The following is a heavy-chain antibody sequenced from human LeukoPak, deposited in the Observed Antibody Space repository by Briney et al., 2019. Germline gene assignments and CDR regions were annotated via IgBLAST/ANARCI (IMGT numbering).Heavy chain of an antibody. V-gene: IGHV3-30*02. D-gene: IGHD6-19*01. CDR2: LPYNGNDK. CDR1: GFTFSSYG. Sequence: GGSLRLSCAASGFTFSSYGMHWVRQAPGKGLEWVAFLPYNGNDKYYADSVKGRFTVSRDNSKNTLYLQMNSLRAGDTAIYYCAKDALGGQWLAHYFDYWGQGTLVTVSS. J-gene: IGHJ4*02. CDR3: AKDALGGQWLAHYFDY.